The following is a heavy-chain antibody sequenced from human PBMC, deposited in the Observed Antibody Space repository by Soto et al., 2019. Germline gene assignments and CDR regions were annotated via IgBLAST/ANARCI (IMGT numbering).Heavy chain of an antibody. CDR2: INPNSGGT. CDR1: GYTFTGYY. Sequence: ASVKVSCKASGYTFTGYYMHWVRQAPGQGLEWMGWINPNSGGTNYAQKFQGRVTMTRDTSIRTAYMELSRLRSDDTAVYYCARARITMIVGDYWGQGTLVTVYS. CDR3: ARARITMIVGDY. J-gene: IGHJ4*02. V-gene: IGHV1-2*02. D-gene: IGHD3-22*01.